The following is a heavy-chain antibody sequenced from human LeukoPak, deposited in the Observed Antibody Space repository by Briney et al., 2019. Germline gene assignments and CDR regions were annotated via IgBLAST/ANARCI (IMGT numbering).Heavy chain of an antibody. CDR1: GGSISSYY. D-gene: IGHD4-23*01. J-gene: IGHJ3*02. V-gene: IGHV4-59*01. CDR3: ARGGTGYGGSAFDI. CDR2: IYYSGST. Sequence: SETLSLTCTVSGGSISSYYWSWIRQSPGKGLEWIGYIYYSGSTNYNPSLKSRVTISVDTSKNQFSLKLSSVTAADTAVYYCARGGTGYGGSAFDIWGQGTMVTVSS.